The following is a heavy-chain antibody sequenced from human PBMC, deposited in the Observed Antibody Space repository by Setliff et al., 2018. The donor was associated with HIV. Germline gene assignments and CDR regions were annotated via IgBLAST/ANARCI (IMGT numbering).Heavy chain of an antibody. CDR2: INPSGGGT. CDR3: TRGTTVTDGADAFDI. J-gene: IGHJ3*02. D-gene: IGHD4-4*01. CDR1: GYSFTNYF. V-gene: IGHV1-46*03. Sequence: ASVKVSCKTSGYSFTNYFIHWVRQAPGQGLEWMGIINPSGGGTSYAQKFQGRVTMTRDTSTSTVYMELSSLRCEDTAIYYCTRGTTVTDGADAFDIWGQGTMVT.